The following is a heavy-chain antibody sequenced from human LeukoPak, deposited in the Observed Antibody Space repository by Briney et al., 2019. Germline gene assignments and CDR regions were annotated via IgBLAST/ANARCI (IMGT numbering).Heavy chain of an antibody. Sequence: GGSLRLSCAASGFTVSSNYMSWVRQAPGKGLEWVSVIYSGGSTYYADSVKGRFTISRDNSKNTLYLQMNSLRAEDTAVYYCAISMVRHAFDIWGQGTMVTVSS. J-gene: IGHJ3*02. CDR1: GFTVSSNY. V-gene: IGHV3-53*01. CDR2: IYSGGST. CDR3: AISMVRHAFDI. D-gene: IGHD3-10*01.